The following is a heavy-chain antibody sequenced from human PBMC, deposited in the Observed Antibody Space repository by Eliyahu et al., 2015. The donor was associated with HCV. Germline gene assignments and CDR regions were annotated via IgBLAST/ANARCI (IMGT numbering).Heavy chain of an antibody. Sequence: EVQLLESGGGLVQPGGSLTLSCAAXGXAFSSXAINWXRQAPGKGLEWVSAISGSGGTTYYTDSMKGRITISRDNSKNTLYLQMSSLRAEDTATYYCAKVGEPYSYYDYWGQGTLVTVSS. CDR3: AKVGEPYSYYDY. D-gene: IGHD4-11*01. CDR1: GXAFSSXA. CDR2: ISGSGGTT. J-gene: IGHJ4*02. V-gene: IGHV3-23*01.